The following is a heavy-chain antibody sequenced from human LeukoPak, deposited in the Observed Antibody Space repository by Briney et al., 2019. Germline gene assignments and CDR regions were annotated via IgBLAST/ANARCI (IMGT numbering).Heavy chain of an antibody. CDR3: ARTLYCSSTSCYTDLGY. CDR1: GYTFTSYG. Sequence: ASVKVSCKASGYTFTSYGISWVRQAPGQGLEWMGWISAYNGNTNYAQKLQGRVTMTTDTSTSTAYMELSSLRSEDTAVYYCARTLYCSSTSCYTDLGYWGQGTLVTVSS. J-gene: IGHJ4*02. CDR2: ISAYNGNT. V-gene: IGHV1-18*01. D-gene: IGHD2-2*02.